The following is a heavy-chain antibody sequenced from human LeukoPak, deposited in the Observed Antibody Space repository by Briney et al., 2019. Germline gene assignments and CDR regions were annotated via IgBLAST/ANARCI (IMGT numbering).Heavy chain of an antibody. J-gene: IGHJ4*02. CDR2: IRSRANSYAT. CDR1: GFTFSGSA. D-gene: IGHD1-26*01. V-gene: IGHV3-73*01. CDR3: GRDY. Sequence: GGSLRLSCAASGFTFSGSAMHWVRQASGKGLEWVGRIRSRANSYATAYAASVKGRCTISRDDSKNTTYLQMNSLKTEDTAVYYCGRDYWGQRTLVTVSS.